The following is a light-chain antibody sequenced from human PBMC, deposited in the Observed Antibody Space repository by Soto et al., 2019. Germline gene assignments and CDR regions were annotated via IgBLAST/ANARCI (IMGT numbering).Light chain of an antibody. CDR1: QGISNY. CDR2: VAS. J-gene: IGKJ1*01. Sequence: DIQLTQSPSFLSASEGDRVTVTCRASQGISNYLAWYQQKPGKAPKLLINVASTLQSGVPSRFSGSGSGTEFTLTISSLQTEDSATYYCRQFNSFPRTFGQGTKVEIK. V-gene: IGKV1-9*01. CDR3: RQFNSFPRT.